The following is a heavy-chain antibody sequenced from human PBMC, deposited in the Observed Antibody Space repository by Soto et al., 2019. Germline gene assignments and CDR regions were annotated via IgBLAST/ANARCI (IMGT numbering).Heavy chain of an antibody. CDR3: TRGGGGGLFEH. Sequence: XVSLQLSCATSGFPFSDYYMSWIRQAPGKGLEWLSHISPKSTYRNYADSVKGRFTISRDNTKSSLFLQMNSLGVEDTAVYYCTRGGGGGLFEHWGQGVLVTVSS. V-gene: IGHV3-11*06. J-gene: IGHJ4*02. CDR2: ISPKSTYR. D-gene: IGHD2-21*01. CDR1: GFPFSDYY.